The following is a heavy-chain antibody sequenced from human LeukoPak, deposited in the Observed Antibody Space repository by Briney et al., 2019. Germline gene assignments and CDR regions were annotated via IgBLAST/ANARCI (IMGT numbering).Heavy chain of an antibody. CDR3: ARGHPLVPDAKRCGMDV. D-gene: IGHD2-2*01. J-gene: IGHJ6*02. CDR2: INHSGST. CDR1: GGSISSGGSY. Sequence: PSETLSLTCTVSGGSISSGGSYWSWIRQPPGKGLEWIGEINHSGSTNYNPSLKSRVTISVDTSKNQFSLKLSSVTAADTAVYYCARGHPLVPDAKRCGMDVWGQGTTVTVSS. V-gene: IGHV4-39*07.